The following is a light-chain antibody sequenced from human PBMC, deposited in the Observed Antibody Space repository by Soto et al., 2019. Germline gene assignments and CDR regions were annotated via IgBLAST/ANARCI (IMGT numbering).Light chain of an antibody. CDR2: AAS. CDR1: QDINTY. Sequence: EIQLTQAPSFLSESVGARFTITCRASQDINTYLAWHQQKPGTAPKLLIFAASTLQNGVLSRFSGSGSGTEITVTITSLQSEDFATYFFQQRKSYTNTLGQGTRLKL. CDR3: QQRKSYTNT. J-gene: IGKJ5*01. V-gene: IGKV1-9*01.